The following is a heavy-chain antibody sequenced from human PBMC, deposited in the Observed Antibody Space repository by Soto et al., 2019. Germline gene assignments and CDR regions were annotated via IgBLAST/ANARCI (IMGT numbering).Heavy chain of an antibody. D-gene: IGHD6-19*01. V-gene: IGHV3-33*01. Sequence: PXGSLRLSCSASGFTFSSYGMHWVRQAPGKGLDWVAVIWYDGSNKYYADSVKGRFTISRDNSKNTLYLQMNSLRAEDTAVYYCARDLPYSSGHRVLINAFDIWGQGTMVTVSS. CDR1: GFTFSSYG. J-gene: IGHJ3*02. CDR3: ARDLPYSSGHRVLINAFDI. CDR2: IWYDGSNK.